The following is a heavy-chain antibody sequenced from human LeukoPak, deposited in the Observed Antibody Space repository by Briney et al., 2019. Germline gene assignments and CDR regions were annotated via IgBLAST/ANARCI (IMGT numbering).Heavy chain of an antibody. V-gene: IGHV3-7*01. D-gene: IGHD5-12*01. Sequence: GGSLRLSCAASGVTFSLYWMSWVSQAPGKGLEWVANIKEDGSVRYHVDSVKGRFTISRENAKNSLYLQMNRLRAEDTAVYYCAIVRVFSGKTAFFDYWGQGSLVTVSS. CDR1: GVTFSLYW. J-gene: IGHJ4*02. CDR2: IKEDGSVR. CDR3: AIVRVFSGKTAFFDY.